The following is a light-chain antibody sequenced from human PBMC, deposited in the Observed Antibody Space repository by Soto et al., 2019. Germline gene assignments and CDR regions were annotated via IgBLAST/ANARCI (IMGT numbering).Light chain of an antibody. Sequence: IVLTQSPATLSLSPGDRATLSCRASQSLGNYLAWYQQKPGQAPRLLIYDASNRATGIPARFSGSGSGTDFTLTMSSLEPEDVAVYSCQTGNDWSSVPFGGGTELYIK. CDR1: QSLGNY. CDR2: DAS. CDR3: QTGNDWSSVP. J-gene: IGKJ4*01. V-gene: IGKV3-11*01.